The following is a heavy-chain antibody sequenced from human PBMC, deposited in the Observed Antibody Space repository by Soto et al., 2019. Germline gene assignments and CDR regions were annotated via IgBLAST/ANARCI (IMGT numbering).Heavy chain of an antibody. CDR1: GFIFSDYY. CDR2: IASSSSTI. Sequence: PGGSLRLSCAASGFIFSDYYMTWIRQAPGKGLEWVSYIASSSSTIAYADSVKGRFTISRDNAKNSLYLQMNSLTAGDTAVYYCARVSDFWSGYYQTYYFDYWGQGTLVTVSS. V-gene: IGHV3-11*01. CDR3: ARVSDFWSGYYQTYYFDY. D-gene: IGHD3-3*01. J-gene: IGHJ4*02.